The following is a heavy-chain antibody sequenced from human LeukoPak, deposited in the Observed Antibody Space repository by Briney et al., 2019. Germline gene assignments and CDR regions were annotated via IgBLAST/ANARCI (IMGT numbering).Heavy chain of an antibody. CDR3: AREGSDEFADI. CDR1: GFTFTNHD. CDR2: INPAGRT. D-gene: IGHD3-10*01. V-gene: IGHV3-13*01. J-gene: IGHJ3*02. Sequence: GGSLRLSCAASGFTFTNHDMHWVRQETGKGLEWVSAINPAGRTYYADSVRGRFIISRENAKNSSYLQLNSLRVEDTAIYYCAREGSDEFADIWGQGTFVTVSS.